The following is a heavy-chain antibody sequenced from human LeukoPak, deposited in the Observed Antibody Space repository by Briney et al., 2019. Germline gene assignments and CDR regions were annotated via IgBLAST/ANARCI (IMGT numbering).Heavy chain of an antibody. CDR2: IYYSGST. CDR3: ARGHTAMSKGNWFDP. Sequence: SETLSLTCTVSGGSISSYYWSWIRQPPGKGLEWIGYIYYSGSTNYNPSLKSRVTISVDTSKNQFSLKLSSVTAADTAVYYCARGHTAMSKGNWFDPWGRGTLVTVSS. V-gene: IGHV4-59*01. D-gene: IGHD5-18*01. J-gene: IGHJ5*02. CDR1: GGSISSYY.